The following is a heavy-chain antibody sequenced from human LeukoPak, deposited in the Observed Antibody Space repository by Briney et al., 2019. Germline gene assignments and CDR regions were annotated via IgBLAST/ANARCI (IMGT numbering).Heavy chain of an antibody. Sequence: SVKVSCKASGGTFSSYAISWVRQAPGQGLEWMGGIIPIFGTANYAQKFQGRVTITTDESTSTAYMELSSPRSEDTAVYYCARAVAAAGDLYYWGQGTLVTVSS. CDR3: ARAVAAAGDLYY. CDR2: IIPIFGTA. J-gene: IGHJ4*02. V-gene: IGHV1-69*05. D-gene: IGHD6-13*01. CDR1: GGTFSSYA.